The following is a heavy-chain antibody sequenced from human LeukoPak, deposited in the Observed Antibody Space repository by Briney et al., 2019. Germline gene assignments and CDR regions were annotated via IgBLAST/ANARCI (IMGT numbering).Heavy chain of an antibody. Sequence: SGTLSLTCAVSGGSISSSNWWSWVRQPPGQGLEWIGEIYHSGSTNYNPSLKSRVTISVDKSKNQFSLKLSSVTAADTAVYYCAREGLGDYYDSSGYTGGRAFDIWGQGTMVTVSS. D-gene: IGHD3-22*01. J-gene: IGHJ3*02. CDR1: GGSISSSNW. CDR3: AREGLGDYYDSSGYTGGRAFDI. CDR2: IYHSGST. V-gene: IGHV4-4*02.